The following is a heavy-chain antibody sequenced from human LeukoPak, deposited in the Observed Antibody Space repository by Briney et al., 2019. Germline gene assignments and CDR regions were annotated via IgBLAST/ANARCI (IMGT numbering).Heavy chain of an antibody. V-gene: IGHV1-69*04. D-gene: IGHD5-18*01. J-gene: IGHJ4*02. Sequence: GASVKVSCKASGGTFSSYAISWVRQAPGQGLEWMGRIIPILGIANYAQKFQGRVTITADKSTSTAYMELRSLRSDDTAVYYCARAGYSYGLAADYWGQGTLVTVSS. CDR2: IIPILGIA. CDR3: ARAGYSYGLAADY. CDR1: GGTFSSYA.